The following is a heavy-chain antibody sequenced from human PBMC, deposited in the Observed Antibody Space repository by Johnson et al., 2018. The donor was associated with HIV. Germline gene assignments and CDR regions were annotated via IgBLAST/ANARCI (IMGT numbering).Heavy chain of an antibody. V-gene: IGHV3-20*04. D-gene: IGHD1-26*01. CDR3: ARVSRTYSSSLGAFDI. J-gene: IGHJ3*02. CDR2: INWDGGRT. CDR1: GFTFSSYW. Sequence: VQLVESGGGLVQPGGSLRLSCAASGFTFSSYWMHWVRQAPGKGLEWVCGINWDGGRTGYADSVKGRFTISRDSAKNSLYLQMNSLRAEDTALYYCARVSRTYSSSLGAFDIWGQGTMVTVSS.